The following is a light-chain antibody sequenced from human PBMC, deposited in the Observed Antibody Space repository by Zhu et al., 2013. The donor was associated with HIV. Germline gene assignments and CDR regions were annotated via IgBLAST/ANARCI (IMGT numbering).Light chain of an antibody. CDR1: QGIRND. V-gene: IGKV1-17*02. J-gene: IGKJ2*01. CDR2: TAS. CDR3: QQSYSTPLYT. Sequence: DVQMSQSPSSLSAFVGDKVTITCRASQGIRNDLAWYQHKLGKAPKRLLYTASTFQSGVPSRFSASGSGTEFTLTITNLQPEDFATYYCQQSYSTPLYTFGQGTKLEIK.